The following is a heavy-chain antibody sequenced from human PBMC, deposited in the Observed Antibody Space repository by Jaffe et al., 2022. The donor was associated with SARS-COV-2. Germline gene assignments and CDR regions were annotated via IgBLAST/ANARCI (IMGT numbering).Heavy chain of an antibody. CDR3: ARFSPSPSFYYDSSGYPRKAGPYYYYGMDV. J-gene: IGHJ6*02. Sequence: EVQLVESGGGLVKPGGSLRLSCAASGFTFSSYSMNWVRQAPGKGLEWVSSISSSSSYIYYADSVKGRFTISRDNAKNSLYLQMNSLRAEDTAVYYCARFSPSPSFYYDSSGYPRKAGPYYYYGMDVWGQGTTVTVSS. CDR2: ISSSSSYI. CDR1: GFTFSSYS. V-gene: IGHV3-21*01. D-gene: IGHD3-22*01.